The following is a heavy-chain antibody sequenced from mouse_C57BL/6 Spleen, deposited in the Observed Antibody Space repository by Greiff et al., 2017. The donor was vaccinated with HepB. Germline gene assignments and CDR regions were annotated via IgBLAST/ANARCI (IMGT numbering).Heavy chain of an antibody. Sequence: QVQLKESGPELVKPGASVKISCKASGYAFSSSWMNWVKQRPGKGLEWIGRIYPGDGDTNYNGKFKGKATLTADKSSSTAYMQLSSLTSEDSAVYFCAREGIYYDYDGGDYYAMDYWGQGTSVTVSS. J-gene: IGHJ4*01. CDR2: IYPGDGDT. D-gene: IGHD2-4*01. V-gene: IGHV1-82*01. CDR1: GYAFSSSW. CDR3: AREGIYYDYDGGDYYAMDY.